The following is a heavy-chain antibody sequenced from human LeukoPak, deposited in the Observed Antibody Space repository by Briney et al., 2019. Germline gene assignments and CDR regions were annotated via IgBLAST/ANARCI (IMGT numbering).Heavy chain of an antibody. CDR1: GYTFTSYG. CDR3: ARGEQWLALGGTNWFDP. J-gene: IGHJ5*02. V-gene: IGHV1-18*01. D-gene: IGHD6-19*01. CDR2: ISAYNGNT. Sequence: GASVKVSFKASGYTFTSYGISWVRQAPGQGLEWMGWISAYNGNTNYAQKLQGRVTMTTDTSTSTAYMELRSLRSDDTAVYYCARGEQWLALGGTNWFDPWGQGTLVTVSS.